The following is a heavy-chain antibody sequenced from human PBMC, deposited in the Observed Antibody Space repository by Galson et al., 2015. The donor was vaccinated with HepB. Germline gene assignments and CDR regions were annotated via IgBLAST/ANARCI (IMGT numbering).Heavy chain of an antibody. CDR2: IYYSGST. Sequence: TLSLTCTVSGGSISSYYWSWIRQPPGKGLEWIGYIYYSGSTNYNPSLKSRVTISVDTSKNQFSLKLSSVTAADTAVYYCARVPNNYDILTGYYSYAFDIWGQGTMVTVSS. D-gene: IGHD3-9*01. V-gene: IGHV4-59*01. CDR1: GGSISSYY. CDR3: ARVPNNYDILTGYYSYAFDI. J-gene: IGHJ3*02.